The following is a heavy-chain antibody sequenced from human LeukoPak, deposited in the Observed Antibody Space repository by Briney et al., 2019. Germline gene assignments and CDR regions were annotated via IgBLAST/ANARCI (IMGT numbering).Heavy chain of an antibody. CDR3: ARALVVATTPFDY. J-gene: IGHJ4*02. D-gene: IGHD2-8*02. CDR1: GGTFSSYA. Sequence: GASVKVSCKASGGTFSSYAISWVRQAPGQGLKWMGGIIPIFGTANYAQKFQGRVTITADKSTSTAYMELSSLRSEDTAVYYCARALVVATTPFDYWGQGTLVTVSS. CDR2: IIPIFGTA. V-gene: IGHV1-69*06.